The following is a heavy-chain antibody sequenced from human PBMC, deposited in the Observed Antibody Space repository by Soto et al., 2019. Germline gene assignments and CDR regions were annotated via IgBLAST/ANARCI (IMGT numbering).Heavy chain of an antibody. D-gene: IGHD3-10*01. V-gene: IGHV3-23*01. CDR3: AKDFTKGATMVRGVRSFGNWFDP. J-gene: IGHJ5*02. CDR1: GFTFSSYA. Sequence: PGGSLRLSCAASGFTFSSYAMSWVRQAPGKGLEWVSAISGSGGSTYYADSVKGRFTISRDNSKNTLYLQMNSLRAEDTAVYYCAKDFTKGATMVRGVRSFGNWFDPWGQGTLVTVSS. CDR2: ISGSGGST.